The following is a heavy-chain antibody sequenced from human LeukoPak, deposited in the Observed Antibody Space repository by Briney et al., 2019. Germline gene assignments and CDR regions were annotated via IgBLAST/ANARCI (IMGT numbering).Heavy chain of an antibody. CDR1: GFTFSDYG. D-gene: IGHD1-1*01. CDR2: IWYDGTNR. V-gene: IGHV3-33*01. CDR3: ARDLGMSTTDGYFDY. Sequence: GGSLRLSCAASGFTFSDYGMHWVRQAPGKGLEWVAVIWYDGTNRYYTDSVKGRFIISRDNSKNTLYLQMNRLRIEDTAVYYCARDLGMSTTDGYFDYWGQGALVTVSS. J-gene: IGHJ4*02.